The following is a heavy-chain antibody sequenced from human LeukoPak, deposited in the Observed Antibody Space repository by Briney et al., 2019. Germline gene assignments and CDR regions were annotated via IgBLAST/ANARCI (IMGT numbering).Heavy chain of an antibody. V-gene: IGHV1-8*01. CDR2: MNPNSGNT. D-gene: IGHD3/OR15-3a*01. Sequence: GASVKVSCKASGYTFTSYYINWVRQVTGPGLEWMGWMNPNSGNTGYAQKFQGRVTMTRNTSISTAYMELSSLRSEDTAVYYCARARDWDIDYWGQGTLVTVSS. CDR1: GYTFTSYY. CDR3: ARARDWDIDY. J-gene: IGHJ4*02.